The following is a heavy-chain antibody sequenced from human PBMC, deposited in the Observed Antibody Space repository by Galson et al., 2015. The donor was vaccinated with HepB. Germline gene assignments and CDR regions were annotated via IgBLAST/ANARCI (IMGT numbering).Heavy chain of an antibody. J-gene: IGHJ4*02. CDR2: IRSKASNYAT. CDR1: GFTFSSSA. CDR3: TRLADLSGYRRS. V-gene: IGHV3-73*01. D-gene: IGHD6-13*01. Sequence: SLRLSCAASGFTFSSSAIHWVRQTSGKGLEWVGRIRSKASNYATAYTASLKGRFTISRDDSKNTAYLHMRSLRTEDTAVYYCTRLADLSGYRRSWGQGTLVTVSS.